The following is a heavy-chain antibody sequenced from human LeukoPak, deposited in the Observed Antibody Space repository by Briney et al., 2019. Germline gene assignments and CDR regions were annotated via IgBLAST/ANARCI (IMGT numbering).Heavy chain of an antibody. CDR1: GFTFSSYA. J-gene: IGHJ4*02. Sequence: GGSLRLSCAASGFTFSSYAMHWVRQAPGKGLEWVAVISYDGSNKYYAGSVKGRFTISRDNSKNTLYLQMNSLRAEDTAVYYCARDETGDYYFDYWGQGTLVTVSS. D-gene: IGHD7-27*01. CDR3: ARDETGDYYFDY. V-gene: IGHV3-30-3*01. CDR2: ISYDGSNK.